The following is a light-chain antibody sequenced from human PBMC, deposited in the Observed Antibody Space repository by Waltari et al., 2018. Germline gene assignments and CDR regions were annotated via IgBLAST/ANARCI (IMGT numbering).Light chain of an antibody. CDR1: ESISSC. J-gene: IGKJ4*01. V-gene: IGKV1-5*03. CDR2: KAS. CDR3: QQYKSFPLT. Sequence: DIQMTQSPSTLSASAGDRVTITCRASESISSCLAWYQQKPGKAPKLLIYKASTLATGVPSRFRGSESGTEFTLTISRLQPDDFASYYCQQYKSFPLTFGGGTKVEI.